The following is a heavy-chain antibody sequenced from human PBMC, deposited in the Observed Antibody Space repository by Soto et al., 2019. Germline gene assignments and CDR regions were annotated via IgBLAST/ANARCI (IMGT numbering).Heavy chain of an antibody. CDR2: IIPIFGTV. CDR3: ARDRVGIAVVGHYYYYGMDV. D-gene: IGHD6-13*01. V-gene: IGHV1-69*06. Sequence: SVKVSCKASGGPFSTYAISWVRQAPGQGLEWMGGIIPIFGTVSHAQKFQGRVTITADKFTTTAYMELSSLRSEDTTVYYCARDRVGIAVVGHYYYYGMDVWGQGTTVTVSS. CDR1: GGPFSTYA. J-gene: IGHJ6*02.